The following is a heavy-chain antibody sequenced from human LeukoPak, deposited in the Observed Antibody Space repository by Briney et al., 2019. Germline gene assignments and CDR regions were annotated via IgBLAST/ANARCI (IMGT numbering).Heavy chain of an antibody. J-gene: IGHJ6*03. V-gene: IGHV4-59*12. CDR2: IYYSGST. D-gene: IGHD3-22*01. Sequence: SSETLSLTCTVSGGSISSYYWSWIRQPPGKGLEWIGYIYYSGSTNYNPSLKSRVTISVDTSKNQFSLKLSSVTAADTAVYYCAREGMISSLGYMDVWGKGTTVTVSS. CDR3: AREGMISSLGYMDV. CDR1: GGSISSYY.